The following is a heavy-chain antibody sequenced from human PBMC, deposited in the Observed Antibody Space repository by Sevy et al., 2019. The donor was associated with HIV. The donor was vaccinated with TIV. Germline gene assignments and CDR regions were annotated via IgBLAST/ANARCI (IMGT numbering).Heavy chain of an antibody. CDR1: EFTFSSHA. Sequence: GGSLRLSCTASEFTFSSHAVSWVRQAPGKGLEWVSAISGNGENTHYADSVRGRFTISRDNFKNTLYLQMNSLRAEDTALYYCARDGRGISAFDIWGKGTMVTVSS. J-gene: IGHJ3*02. CDR3: ARDGRGISAFDI. V-gene: IGHV3-23*01. CDR2: ISGNGENT. D-gene: IGHD3-3*02.